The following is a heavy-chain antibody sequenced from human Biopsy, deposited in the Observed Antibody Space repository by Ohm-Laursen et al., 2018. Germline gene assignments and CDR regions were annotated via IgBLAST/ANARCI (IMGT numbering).Heavy chain of an antibody. Sequence: GTLSLTCAVSGGSISNYFWTWIRQPPGKGLEWIGYFRFEDRTSYNSSLKSRVTISVDTSKNQLSLRLNSVAAADTAVYYCARATNSTGWPYYYFYGMDVWGQGTTVTVSS. D-gene: IGHD2/OR15-2a*01. V-gene: IGHV4-59*01. CDR2: FRFEDRT. CDR3: ARATNSTGWPYYYFYGMDV. CDR1: GGSISNYF. J-gene: IGHJ6*02.